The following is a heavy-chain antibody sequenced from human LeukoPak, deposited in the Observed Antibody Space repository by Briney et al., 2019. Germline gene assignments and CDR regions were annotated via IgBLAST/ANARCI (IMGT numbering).Heavy chain of an antibody. J-gene: IGHJ6*04. Sequence: SETLSLTCAVYGGSFSGYYWSWIRQPPGKGLEWIGEINHSGSTNYNPSLKSRVTISVDTSKNQFSLKLSSVTAADTAVYYCARVRYFDWLLPVYYYHYGMDVWGKGTTVTVSS. CDR1: GGSFSGYY. CDR3: ARVRYFDWLLPVYYYHYGMDV. D-gene: IGHD3-9*01. V-gene: IGHV4-34*01. CDR2: INHSGST.